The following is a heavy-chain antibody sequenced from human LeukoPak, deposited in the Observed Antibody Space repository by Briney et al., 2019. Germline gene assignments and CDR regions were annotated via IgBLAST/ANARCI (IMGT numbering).Heavy chain of an antibody. CDR2: MNPNSGNT. D-gene: IGHD3-10*01. V-gene: IGHV1-8*01. CDR3: ARKTNARGVLLRYWGNGMDV. J-gene: IGHJ6*02. Sequence: ASVKVSCKASGYTFTSYDINWVRQATGQGLEWMGWMNPNSGNTGYAQKFQGRVTITRNTSISTAYMELSSLRSEDTAVYYCARKTNARGVLLRYWGNGMDVWSQGTTVTVSS. CDR1: GYTFTSYD.